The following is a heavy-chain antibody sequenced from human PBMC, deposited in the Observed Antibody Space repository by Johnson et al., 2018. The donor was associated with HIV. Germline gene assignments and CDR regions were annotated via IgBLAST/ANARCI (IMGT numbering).Heavy chain of an antibody. CDR1: GFTFSTYA. D-gene: IGHD1-26*01. CDR3: AREGVSGSYYDAFDL. CDR2: ISSDESNK. V-gene: IGHV3-30*04. J-gene: IGHJ3*01. Sequence: QVQLVESGGGVVQPGRSLRLSCAASGFTFSTYAMHWVRQAPGKGLEWVAVISSDESNKYYADSVKGRFTISRDNSKNTLFLQMDSLSADDTAVYYCAREGVSGSYYDAFDLWGQGTMVTVSS.